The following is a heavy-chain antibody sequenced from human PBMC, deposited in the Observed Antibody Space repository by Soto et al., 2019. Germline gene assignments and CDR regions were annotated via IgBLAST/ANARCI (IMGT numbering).Heavy chain of an antibody. CDR3: ARLYVNRFDP. CDR2: IDPSGVTT. V-gene: IGHV1-46*01. CDR1: GYTFTSYY. D-gene: IGHD3-16*01. J-gene: IGHJ5*02. Sequence: GASVKVSCKASGYTFTSYYLHWVRQAPGQGFEWMGMIDPSGVTTRYAEKFQGRVTMTRDTSTSTVYMELSSLRSEDTAVYYCARLYVNRFDPWGQGTLVTVSS.